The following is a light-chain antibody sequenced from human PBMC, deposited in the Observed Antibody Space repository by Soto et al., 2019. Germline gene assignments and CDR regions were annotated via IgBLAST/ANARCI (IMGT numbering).Light chain of an antibody. J-gene: IGLJ3*02. CDR3: CSYAGSSTWV. CDR1: SSDVGSYNL. CDR2: EGS. Sequence: QSALTQPASVSGSPGQSITISCTGTSSDVGSYNLVSWYQQHPDKAPKLMIYEGSKRPSGVSNRFSGSKSVNTASLTISGLQAEDEADYYCCSYAGSSTWVFGGGAQLTVL. V-gene: IGLV2-23*01.